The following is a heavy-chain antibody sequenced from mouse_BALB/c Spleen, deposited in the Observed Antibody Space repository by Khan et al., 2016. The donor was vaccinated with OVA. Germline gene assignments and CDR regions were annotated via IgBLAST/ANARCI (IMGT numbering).Heavy chain of an antibody. CDR2: INPIYGGA. V-gene: IGHV1-22*01. Sequence: VQLKQSGPELVKPGASVKISCKTSGYSFTDYTIHWVKQSHGKSLEWIGNINPIYGGATYNPRFNDKATLPVDKSSSTAYLELRSLISDDSAVYYCARGRTYYWGQGTTLTVSS. CDR1: GYSFTDYT. CDR3: ARGRTYY. J-gene: IGHJ2*01.